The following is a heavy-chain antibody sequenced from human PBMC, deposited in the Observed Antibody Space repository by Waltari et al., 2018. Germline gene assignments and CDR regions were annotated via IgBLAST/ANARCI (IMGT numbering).Heavy chain of an antibody. CDR3: ARDSSGYDY. V-gene: IGHV4-39*07. D-gene: IGHD3-22*01. Sequence: QLQLQESGPGLVKPSETLSLTCTASGGSISSSSYYWGWIRQPPGKGLEWIGSIYYSGSTYYNPSLKSRVTISVDTSKNQFSLKLSSVTAADTTVYYCARDSSGYDYWGQGTLVTVSS. J-gene: IGHJ4*02. CDR1: GGSISSSSYY. CDR2: IYYSGST.